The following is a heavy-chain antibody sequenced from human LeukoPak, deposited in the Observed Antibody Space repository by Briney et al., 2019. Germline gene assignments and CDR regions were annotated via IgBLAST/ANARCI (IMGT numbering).Heavy chain of an antibody. CDR2: ISWNGDSI. V-gene: IGHV3-9*01. Sequence: PGRSLRLSCAASGFTFDDYAIHWVRQAPGKGLEWVSGISWNGDSIGYADSVKGRFTISRDNAKNSLYLQMNSLRAEDTAFYYCAKAKWLQSPFDYWGQGTLVTVSS. J-gene: IGHJ4*02. CDR1: GFTFDDYA. CDR3: AKAKWLQSPFDY. D-gene: IGHD5-24*01.